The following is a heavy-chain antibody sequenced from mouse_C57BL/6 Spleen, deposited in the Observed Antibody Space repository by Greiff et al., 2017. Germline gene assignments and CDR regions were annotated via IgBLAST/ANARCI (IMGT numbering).Heavy chain of an antibody. CDR2: ISYDGSN. CDR1: GYSITSGYY. Sequence: EVKLVESGPGLVKPSQSLSLTCSVTGYSITSGYYWNWIRQFPGNKLEWMGYISYDGSNNYNPSLKNRISITRDTSKNQFFLKLNSVTTEDTATYYCAREDSSGYDWFAYWGQGTLVTVSA. V-gene: IGHV3-6*01. J-gene: IGHJ3*01. D-gene: IGHD3-2*02. CDR3: AREDSSGYDWFAY.